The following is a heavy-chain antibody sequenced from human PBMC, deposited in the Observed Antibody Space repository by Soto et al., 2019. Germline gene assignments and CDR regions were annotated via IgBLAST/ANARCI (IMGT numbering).Heavy chain of an antibody. D-gene: IGHD4-17*01. Sequence: EVQLLESGGGLVQPGGSLRLSCAASGFTFSSYAMSWVRQAPGKGLEWVSAISGSGGSTYYADSVKGRFTISRDNSKNQLYLQMNSLRAEDTAVYYCAKGLGDYGDYEGGTDYWGQGTLVTVSS. CDR2: ISGSGGST. V-gene: IGHV3-23*01. CDR3: AKGLGDYGDYEGGTDY. J-gene: IGHJ4*02. CDR1: GFTFSSYA.